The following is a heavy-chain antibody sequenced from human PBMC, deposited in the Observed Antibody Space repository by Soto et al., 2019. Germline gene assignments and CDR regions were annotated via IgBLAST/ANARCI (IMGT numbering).Heavy chain of an antibody. J-gene: IGHJ3*02. V-gene: IGHV4-59*01. CDR1: GGSISSYY. D-gene: IGHD3-9*01. CDR2: IYYSGST. CDR3: ARDPRGRGLTGYLSPGAFDI. Sequence: SETLSLTCTVSGGSISSYYWSWIRQPPGKGLEWIGYIYYSGSTNYNPSLKSRVTISVDTSKNQFSLKLSSVTAADTAVYYCARDPRGRGLTGYLSPGAFDIWGQGTMVTVSS.